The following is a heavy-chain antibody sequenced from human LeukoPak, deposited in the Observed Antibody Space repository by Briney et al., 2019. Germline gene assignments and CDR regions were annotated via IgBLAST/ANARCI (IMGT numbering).Heavy chain of an antibody. Sequence: ASVKVSCKASGYTFTAYPIHWVRQAPGQGLEWMGRINPNSGVTHYAQKFHGRVTMTKDTSTDTAYMELSSLRSDDTALYWCARVSSKWSSIGSWGQGTPVTVSS. CDR3: ARVSSKWSSIGS. CDR1: GYTFTAYP. J-gene: IGHJ4*02. D-gene: IGHD6-19*01. V-gene: IGHV1-2*06. CDR2: INPNSGVT.